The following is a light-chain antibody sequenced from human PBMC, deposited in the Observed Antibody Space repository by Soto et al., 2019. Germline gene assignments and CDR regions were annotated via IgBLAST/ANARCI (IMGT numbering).Light chain of an antibody. V-gene: IGKV1-5*03. Sequence: DIQMTQSPSTLYASVGDRVTITCRASQSISSWLAWYQQKPGKATKLLIYKASSLESGVPSRFSGSGSGTEFTLTISSLQPDDFATYYCQQYNSYCTFGQGTKLEIK. CDR3: QQYNSYCT. CDR2: KAS. CDR1: QSISSW. J-gene: IGKJ2*02.